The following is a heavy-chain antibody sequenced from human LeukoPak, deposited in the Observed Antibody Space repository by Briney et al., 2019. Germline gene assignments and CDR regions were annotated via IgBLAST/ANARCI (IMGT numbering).Heavy chain of an antibody. V-gene: IGHV3-30*02. D-gene: IGHD2-2*02. J-gene: IGHJ4*02. Sequence: GGSLRLSCAASGFTFSSYGMHWVRQAPGKGLEWVAFIRYDGSNKYYADSVKGRFTISRDNSKNTLYLQMNSLRAEDTAVYYCAKDGYHNIVVVPAAIDYYFDYWGQGTLVTVSS. CDR3: AKDGYHNIVVVPAAIDYYFDY. CDR2: IRYDGSNK. CDR1: GFTFSSYG.